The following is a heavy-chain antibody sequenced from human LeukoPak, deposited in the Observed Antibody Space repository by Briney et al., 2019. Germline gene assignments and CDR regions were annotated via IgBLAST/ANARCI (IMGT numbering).Heavy chain of an antibody. V-gene: IGHV3-7*01. CDR2: IKQDGSEK. CDR1: EFIFSSYW. Sequence: GGSLRLSCAASEFIFSSYWMSWVRQAPGKGLEWLANIKQDGSEKYYVDSVKARFTISRDNAKNSLYLQMNSLRAEDTAVYYCAREVLKQWLVSPGHWFDPWGQGTLVTVSS. CDR3: AREVLKQWLVSPGHWFDP. J-gene: IGHJ5*02. D-gene: IGHD6-19*01.